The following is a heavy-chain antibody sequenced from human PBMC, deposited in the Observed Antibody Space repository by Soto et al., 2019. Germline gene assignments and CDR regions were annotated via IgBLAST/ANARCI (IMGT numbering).Heavy chain of an antibody. Sequence: ASVKVSCKASGGTFSSYAISWVRQAPGQGLEWMGGIIPIFGTANYAQKFQGRVTITADESTSTAYMELSSLRSEDTAVYYCARGNRVFGVVIFYYYYYGMDVWGQGTTVTVSS. J-gene: IGHJ6*02. CDR3: ARGNRVFGVVIFYYYYYGMDV. CDR2: IIPIFGTA. CDR1: GGTFSSYA. V-gene: IGHV1-69*13. D-gene: IGHD3-3*01.